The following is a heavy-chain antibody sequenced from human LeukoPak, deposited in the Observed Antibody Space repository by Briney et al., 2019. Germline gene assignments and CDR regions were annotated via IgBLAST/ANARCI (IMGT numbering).Heavy chain of an antibody. J-gene: IGHJ4*02. CDR1: GFAISNYW. V-gene: IGHV3-7*03. D-gene: IGHD5-12*01. Sequence: GGSLRLSCAASGFAISNYWMSWVRQAPGKGLEWVANISPDGSDTKHVDSVKGRFTISRDNAENSLYLQMNSLRAEDTAVYYCAKNLEMATTYFDYWGQGTLVTVSS. CDR2: ISPDGSDT. CDR3: AKNLEMATTYFDY.